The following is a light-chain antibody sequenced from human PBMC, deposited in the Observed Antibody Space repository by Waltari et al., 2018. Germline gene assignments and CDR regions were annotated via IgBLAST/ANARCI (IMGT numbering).Light chain of an antibody. CDR3: CSYAGSYAWV. CDR2: DVS. CDR1: SSDVGGYNY. Sequence: QSALPQPRSVSGPPGQSVTISCTGTSSDVGGYNYVSWDQQHPGKAPKLMIYDVSKRPSGVPDRFSGSKSGNTASLTISGLQAEDEADYYCCSYAGSYAWVFGGGTKLTVL. V-gene: IGLV2-11*01. J-gene: IGLJ3*02.